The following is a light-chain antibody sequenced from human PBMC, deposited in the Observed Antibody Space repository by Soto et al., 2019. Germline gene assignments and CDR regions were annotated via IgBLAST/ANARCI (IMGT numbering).Light chain of an antibody. CDR2: GTS. CDR3: QQSYFAVWS. J-gene: IGKJ1*01. CDR1: QTISTY. Sequence: DVQMTQSPSSLSASVGDTVTITCRASQTISTYLNWYQQKPGKAPRLLMYGTSTLQSGVPSRFSGSGSGTDFTLTIISLQPEDSATYYCQQSYFAVWSFGQGTKVDIK. V-gene: IGKV1-39*01.